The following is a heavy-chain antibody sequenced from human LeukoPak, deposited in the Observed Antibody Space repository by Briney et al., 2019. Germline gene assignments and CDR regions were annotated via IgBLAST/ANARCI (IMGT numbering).Heavy chain of an antibody. CDR1: GFTFSSYS. CDR3: AKDYSSGTYIDC. Sequence: PGGSLRLSCAASGFTFSSYSMNWVRQAPGKGLEWVSSISSSSSSYIYYADSVKDRFTISRDNAKNSLYLQMNSLRPEDTAVYYCAKDYSSGTYIDCWGQGTLVTVSS. V-gene: IGHV3-21*01. D-gene: IGHD3-10*01. J-gene: IGHJ4*02. CDR2: ISSSSSSYI.